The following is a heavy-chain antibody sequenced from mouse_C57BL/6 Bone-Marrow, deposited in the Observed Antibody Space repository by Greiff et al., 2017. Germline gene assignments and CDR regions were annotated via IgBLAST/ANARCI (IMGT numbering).Heavy chain of an antibody. CDR1: GYTFTSYW. CDR2: INPSNGGT. J-gene: IGHJ1*03. D-gene: IGHD4-1*01. V-gene: IGHV1-53*01. Sequence: QVHVKQPGTELVKPGASVKLSCKASGYTFTSYWMHWVKQRPGQGLEWIGNINPSNGGTNYNEKFKSKATLTVDKSSSTAYMQLSSLTSEEAAVYYGARRLTGTYWYFDVGGRGTTVTVSA. CDR3: ARRLTGTYWYFDV.